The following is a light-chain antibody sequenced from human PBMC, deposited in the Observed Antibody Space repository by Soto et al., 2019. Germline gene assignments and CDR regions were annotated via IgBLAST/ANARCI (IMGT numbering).Light chain of an antibody. V-gene: IGLV2-8*01. Sequence: QSALTQPTSASGSPGQSVTISCTGTSSDVGGYNYVSWYQQHPGKAPKLMIYEVSKRPSGVPDRFSGSKSGNTASLTVSGLQAEDEADYYCSSYAGSSNYVFGTGTKVTVL. CDR3: SSYAGSSNYV. CDR2: EVS. J-gene: IGLJ1*01. CDR1: SSDVGGYNY.